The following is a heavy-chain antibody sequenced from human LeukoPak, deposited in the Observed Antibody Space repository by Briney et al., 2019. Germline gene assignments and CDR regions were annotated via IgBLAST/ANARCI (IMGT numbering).Heavy chain of an antibody. CDR3: AKDRNGGWYSGVFDY. V-gene: IGHV3-9*01. CDR1: GFTFDDYA. Sequence: GGSLRLSCAASGFTFDDYAMHWVRQAPGKGLEWVSGISWDSGSIGYADSVKGRFTISRDNAKNSLYLQMNSLRAEDTALYYCAKDRNGGWYSGVFDYWGQGTLVTVSS. J-gene: IGHJ4*02. CDR2: ISWDSGSI. D-gene: IGHD6-19*01.